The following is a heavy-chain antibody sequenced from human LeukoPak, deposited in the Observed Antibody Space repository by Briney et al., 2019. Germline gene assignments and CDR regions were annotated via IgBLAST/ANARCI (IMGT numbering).Heavy chain of an antibody. CDR3: ARGQVDY. V-gene: IGHV1-3*01. CDR1: GYTFTSYA. J-gene: IGHJ4*02. Sequence: ASVKVSCKASGYTFTSYAMHWVRQAPGQRLEWMGWINAGNGNTKYSQEFQGRVTMTRDTSISTAYMELSRLRSDDTAVYYCARGQVDYWGQGTLVTASS. CDR2: INAGNGNT.